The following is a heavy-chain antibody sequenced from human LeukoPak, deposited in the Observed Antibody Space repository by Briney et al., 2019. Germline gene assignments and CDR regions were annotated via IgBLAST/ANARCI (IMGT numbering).Heavy chain of an antibody. D-gene: IGHD2-2*03. V-gene: IGHV3-21*01. Sequence: PGGSLRLSCAASGFTFSSYSMNWVRQAPGKGLEWVSSISSSSSYIYYADSVKGRFTISRDNAKNSLYLQMNSLRAEDTAVYYCARYLDPHDAFDIWGQGTMVTVSS. CDR1: GFTFSSYS. CDR2: ISSSSSYI. CDR3: ARYLDPHDAFDI. J-gene: IGHJ3*02.